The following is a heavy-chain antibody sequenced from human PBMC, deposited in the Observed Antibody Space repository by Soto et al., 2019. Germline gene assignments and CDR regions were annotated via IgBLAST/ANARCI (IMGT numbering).Heavy chain of an antibody. V-gene: IGHV4-39*01. J-gene: IGHJ4*02. CDR2: IYYSGST. CDR3: ARQDPLDGGYGYYFDY. D-gene: IGHD5-12*01. Sequence: SETLSLTCTVSGGSISSSSYYWGWIRQPPGKGLEWIGSIYYSGSTYYNPSLESRVTISVDTSKNQFSLKLSSVTAADTAVYYCARQDPLDGGYGYYFDYWGQGTLVTVSS. CDR1: GGSISSSSYY.